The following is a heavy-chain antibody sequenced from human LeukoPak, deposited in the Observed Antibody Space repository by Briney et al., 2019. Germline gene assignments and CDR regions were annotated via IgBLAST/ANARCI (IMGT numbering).Heavy chain of an antibody. CDR1: GGTFSSYA. Sequence: ASVKVSCKASGGTFSSYAISWVRQAPGQGLEWMGRIIPIFGTANNAQKFQGRVTITPDESTSPASMEMCSVRSEDTGVYFCVDMGAVAGSFGYWGQGTLVTVSS. CDR2: IIPIFGTA. D-gene: IGHD6-19*01. CDR3: VDMGAVAGSFGY. J-gene: IGHJ4*02. V-gene: IGHV1-69*13.